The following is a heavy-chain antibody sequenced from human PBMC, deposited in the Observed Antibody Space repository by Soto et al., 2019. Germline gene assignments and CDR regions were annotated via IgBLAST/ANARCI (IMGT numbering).Heavy chain of an antibody. CDR3: AIVMVRGRYYYMYV. V-gene: IGHV1-69*02. J-gene: IGHJ6*03. CDR2: IIPILGIA. Sequence: QVQLVQSGAEVKKPGSSVKVSCKASGGTFSSYTISWVRQAPGQGLEWMGRIIPILGIANYAQKFQGRVTITADKSTSTAYLELSSLRYEDPAVYYCAIVMVRGRYYYMYVWGKGTTVTVSS. CDR1: GGTFSSYT. D-gene: IGHD3-10*01.